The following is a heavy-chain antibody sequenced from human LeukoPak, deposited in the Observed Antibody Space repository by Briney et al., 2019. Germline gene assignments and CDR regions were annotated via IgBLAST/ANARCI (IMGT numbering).Heavy chain of an antibody. CDR3: ARGSGWFYFDY. Sequence: GGSLRLSCAASGFAFSSYWMHWVRQAPGKGLVWVSRINSDGSSTSYADSVKGRFTISRDNAKNTLYLQMNSLRAEDTAVYYCARGSGWFYFDYWGQGTLVTVSS. CDR1: GFAFSSYW. CDR2: INSDGSST. D-gene: IGHD6-19*01. V-gene: IGHV3-74*01. J-gene: IGHJ4*02.